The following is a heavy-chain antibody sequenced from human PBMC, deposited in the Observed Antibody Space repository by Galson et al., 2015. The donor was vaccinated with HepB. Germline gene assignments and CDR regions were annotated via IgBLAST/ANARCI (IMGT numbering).Heavy chain of an antibody. CDR3: ARDTYYDFWSGLNGYYYYYMDV. D-gene: IGHD3-3*01. CDR2: ISSSSSYI. J-gene: IGHJ6*03. V-gene: IGHV3-21*01. Sequence: SLRLSCAASGLTFSSYSMNWVRQAPGKGLEWVSSISSSSSYIYYADSVKGRFTISRDNAKNSLCLQMNSLRAEDTAVYYCARDTYYDFWSGLNGYYYYYMDVWGKGTTVTVSS. CDR1: GLTFSSYS.